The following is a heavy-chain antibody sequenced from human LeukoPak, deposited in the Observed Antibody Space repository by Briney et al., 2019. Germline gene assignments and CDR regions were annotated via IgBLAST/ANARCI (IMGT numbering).Heavy chain of an antibody. CDR3: ARAHYDSSGYGSYYFDY. V-gene: IGHV1-18*01. CDR2: ISAYNGNT. D-gene: IGHD3-22*01. Sequence: GASVKVSCKASGYTFTSYGISWVRQAPGQGLEWMGWISAYNGNTNYAQKLQGRVTMTTDTSTSTAYMELRSPRSDDTAVYYCARAHYDSSGYGSYYFDYWGQGTLVTVSS. CDR1: GYTFTSYG. J-gene: IGHJ4*02.